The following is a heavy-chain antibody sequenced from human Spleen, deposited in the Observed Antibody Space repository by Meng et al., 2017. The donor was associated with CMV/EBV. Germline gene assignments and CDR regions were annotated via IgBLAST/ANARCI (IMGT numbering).Heavy chain of an antibody. Sequence: GGSLRLSCAASGLPFSDYYMSWIRQAPGKGLEWVSYISTSGNTMYYADSVKGRFAISRDNAKNSLYLQMSSLRAEDTAMYYFARGPYCSTTTCYSELDFWGQGTLVTVSS. CDR3: ARGPYCSTTTCYSELDF. V-gene: IGHV3-11*01. CDR2: ISTSGNTM. D-gene: IGHD2-2*02. J-gene: IGHJ4*02. CDR1: GLPFSDYY.